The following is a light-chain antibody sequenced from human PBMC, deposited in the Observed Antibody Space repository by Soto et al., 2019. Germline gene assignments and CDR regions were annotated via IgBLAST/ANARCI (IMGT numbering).Light chain of an antibody. CDR3: VSFTSSTTYV. CDR1: SSDIGGYNS. Sequence: HSVLTQSPYASGSPGQSVTISCTGTSSDIGGYNSVSWYQQHPGKPPKLIIYDVATRPSGVSNRFSGSKSGSTASLIISRLQTEDEADYYCVSFTSSTTYVFGSGNKVTVL. J-gene: IGLJ1*01. CDR2: DVA. V-gene: IGLV2-14*03.